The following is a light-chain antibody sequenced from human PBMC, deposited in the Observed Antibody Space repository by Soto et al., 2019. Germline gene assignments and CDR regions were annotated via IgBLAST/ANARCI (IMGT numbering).Light chain of an antibody. CDR2: EVS. Sequence: QSALTQPASVSGSPGQSITISCTGTSSDVGGYNYVSWYQQHPGKAPKLMIYEVSNRPSGVSNRFFGSKSGNTASLTISGLQAEDEDDYYCSSYTSSSTYVFGTGTKLTVL. J-gene: IGLJ1*01. V-gene: IGLV2-14*01. CDR1: SSDVGGYNY. CDR3: SSYTSSSTYV.